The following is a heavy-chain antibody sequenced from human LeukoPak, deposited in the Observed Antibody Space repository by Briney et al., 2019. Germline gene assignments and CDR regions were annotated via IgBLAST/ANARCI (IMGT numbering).Heavy chain of an antibody. J-gene: IGHJ3*02. CDR1: GGSISSNH. CDR3: AGPGIAAAI. V-gene: IGHV4-59*01. Sequence: PSETLSLTCTVSGGSISSNHWSWIRQPPGKGLEWIGNIQYTGSTNYNPSLKSRVIISLDTSKTQFSLKVSSVTAADTAVYYCAGPGIAAAIWGQGTMVTVSS. CDR2: IQYTGST. D-gene: IGHD6-13*01.